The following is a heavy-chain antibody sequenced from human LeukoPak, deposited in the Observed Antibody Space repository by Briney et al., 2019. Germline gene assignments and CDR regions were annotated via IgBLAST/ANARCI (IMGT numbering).Heavy chain of an antibody. J-gene: IGHJ4*02. Sequence: GGSLRLSCAASGFTFSSYEMNWVRQAPGKGLEWVSYISSSGSTIYYADSVKGRFTISRDNSKNTLYLQMNSLRAEDTAVCYCVRESEYYFDHSASFDYWGQGTLVTVSS. CDR1: GFTFSSYE. D-gene: IGHD3-22*01. V-gene: IGHV3-48*03. CDR3: VRESEYYFDHSASFDY. CDR2: ISSSGSTI.